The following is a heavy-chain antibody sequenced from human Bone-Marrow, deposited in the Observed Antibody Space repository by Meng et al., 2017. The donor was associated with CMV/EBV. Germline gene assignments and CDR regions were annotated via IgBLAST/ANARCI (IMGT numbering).Heavy chain of an antibody. CDR3: ARAHYYDSSGYYLFDY. CDR2: IIPILGIA. J-gene: IGHJ4*02. Sequence: SGGTLSSYTSSWVRQAPGQGLEWMGRIIPILGIANYAQKFQGRVTITADKSTSTAYMELSSLRSEDTAVYYCARAHYYDSSGYYLFDYWGQGTLVTVSS. V-gene: IGHV1-69*02. CDR1: GGTLSSYT. D-gene: IGHD3-22*01.